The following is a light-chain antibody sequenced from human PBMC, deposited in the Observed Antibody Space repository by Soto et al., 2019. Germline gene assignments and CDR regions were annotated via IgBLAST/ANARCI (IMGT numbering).Light chain of an antibody. V-gene: IGKV3-15*01. CDR3: QQRSNWPPALT. Sequence: EIGMTQSPATLSVSAGERATLSCWASQSVSSNLAWYQQKPGQAPRLLIYGASTRATGIPARFSGSGSGKDFTLNISSLEPEHFAVYYCQQRSNWPPALTFGGGTKVDIK. CDR1: QSVSSN. J-gene: IGKJ4*01. CDR2: GAS.